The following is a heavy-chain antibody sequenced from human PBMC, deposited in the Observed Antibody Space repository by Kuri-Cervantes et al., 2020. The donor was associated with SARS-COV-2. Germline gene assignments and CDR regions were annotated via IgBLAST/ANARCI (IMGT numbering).Heavy chain of an antibody. CDR2: IYSGGST. V-gene: IGHV3-53*04. J-gene: IGHJ6*02. CDR1: GFTVSSNY. CDR3: ASPIAIFGGGWGGEAYGMDV. D-gene: IGHD3-3*01. Sequence: GESLKISCAASGFTVSSNYMSWVRQAPGKGLEWVSVIYSGGSTYYADSVKGRFTISRHNSKNTLYLQMNSLRAEDTAVYYCASPIAIFGGGWGGEAYGMDVWGQGTTVTVSS.